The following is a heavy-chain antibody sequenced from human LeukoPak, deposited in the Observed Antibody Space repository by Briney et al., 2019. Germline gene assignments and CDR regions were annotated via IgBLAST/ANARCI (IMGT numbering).Heavy chain of an antibody. D-gene: IGHD2-2*01. CDR1: GGSFSHYY. J-gene: IGHJ4*02. CDR2: IDHRGST. Sequence: SETLSLTCAVYGGSFSHYYWSWIRQPPGKGLEWIGEIDHRGSTNYNPSLKSRVTISVDTSKNQFSLKLTSVTAADTAVYYCARPRDCSSTICSGPLDYWGQGTLVTVSS. CDR3: ARPRDCSSTICSGPLDY. V-gene: IGHV4-34*01.